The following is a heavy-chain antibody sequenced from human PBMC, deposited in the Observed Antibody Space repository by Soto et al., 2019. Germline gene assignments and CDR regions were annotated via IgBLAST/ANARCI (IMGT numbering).Heavy chain of an antibody. CDR3: ARVYDSSVETLDY. D-gene: IGHD3-22*01. CDR2: IYYSGST. Sequence: SETLSLTCTVSGGSISSYYWSWIRQPPGKGLEWIGYIYYSGSTNYNPSLKSRVTISVDTSKNQFSLKLSSVTAADTAVYYCARVYDSSVETLDYWGQGTMVIVSS. CDR1: GGSISSYY. V-gene: IGHV4-59*01. J-gene: IGHJ4*02.